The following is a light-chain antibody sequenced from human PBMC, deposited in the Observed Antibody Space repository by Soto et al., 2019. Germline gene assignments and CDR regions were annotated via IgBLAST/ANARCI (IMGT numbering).Light chain of an antibody. CDR1: SSDVGGYSY. J-gene: IGLJ1*01. CDR3: SSYTSGSTLPWV. CDR2: EVS. V-gene: IGLV2-14*01. Sequence: QSALTQPASVSGSPGQSITISCTGTSSDVGGYSYVSWYQQHPGKTPKLMIYEVSNRPSGVSHRFSGSKSGNTASLTISGLQTEDEADYYCSSYTSGSTLPWVFGTGTKVTVL.